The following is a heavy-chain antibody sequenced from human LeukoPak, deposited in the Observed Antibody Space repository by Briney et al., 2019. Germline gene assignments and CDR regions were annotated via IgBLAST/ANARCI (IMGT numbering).Heavy chain of an antibody. J-gene: IGHJ4*02. Sequence: SVKVSCKASGGTFSSYAISWVRQAPGQGLEWMGGIIPIFGTANYAQKFQGRVTITADESTSTAYMELSSLRSEDTAVYYRARETIAAAGKFDYWGQGTLVTVSS. V-gene: IGHV1-69*13. D-gene: IGHD6-13*01. CDR2: IIPIFGTA. CDR3: ARETIAAAGKFDY. CDR1: GGTFSSYA.